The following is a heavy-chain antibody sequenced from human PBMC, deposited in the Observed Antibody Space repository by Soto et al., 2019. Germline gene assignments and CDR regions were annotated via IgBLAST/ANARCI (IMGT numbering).Heavy chain of an antibody. CDR1: GGSISSSSYY. V-gene: IGHV4-39*01. CDR2: IYYSGST. CDR3: GGGSSSSPSFDY. Sequence: QLQLQESGPGLVKPSETLSLTCTVSGGSISSSSYYWGWIRQPPGKGLEWIGSIYYSGSTYYNPSLKSRVXIXVXXSKNQFPLKLSSVTAADTAVYYCGGGSSSSPSFDYWGQGTLVTVSS. D-gene: IGHD6-13*01. J-gene: IGHJ4*02.